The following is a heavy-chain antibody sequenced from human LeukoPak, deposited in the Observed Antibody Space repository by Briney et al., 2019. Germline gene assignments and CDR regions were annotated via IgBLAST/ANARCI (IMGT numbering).Heavy chain of an antibody. CDR3: AGAPIGGWYFDL. J-gene: IGHJ2*01. V-gene: IGHV6-1*01. CDR2: TYYRSKWSN. CDR1: GDSVSSNSAA. D-gene: IGHD2-15*01. Sequence: SQTLSLTCAISGDSVSSNSAAWNWIRQSPSRGLEWLGRTYYRSKWSNDYAVSVKSRITISPDTSQNQFSLQLNSLTPEDTAVYYCAGAPIGGWYFDLWGRGTLVTVSS.